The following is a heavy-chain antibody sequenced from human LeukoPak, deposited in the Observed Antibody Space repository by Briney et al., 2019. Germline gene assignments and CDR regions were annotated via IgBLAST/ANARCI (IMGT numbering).Heavy chain of an antibody. V-gene: IGHV5-51*01. J-gene: IGHJ4*02. Sequence: GESLKISRKGSGYSFTTYWIGWVRQMPGKGLEWMGIIFPSDSDTRYSPSFQGQVTISADKSIGTAYLQWSSLKASDTAIYYCTRGRPIDYWGQGTLVTVSS. CDR3: TRGRPIDY. CDR1: GYSFTTYW. CDR2: IFPSDSDT.